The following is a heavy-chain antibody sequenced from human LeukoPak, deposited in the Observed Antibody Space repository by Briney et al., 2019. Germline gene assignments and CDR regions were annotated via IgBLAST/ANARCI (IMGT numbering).Heavy chain of an antibody. Sequence: EGSLRLSCAVSGFTINSYAMNWVRQAPGKGLEWVALISYDGSNKYYADSVKGRFTISRDTSKGTLFLQMNSLRTEDTAVYYCARANILGDLSFSAFDIWGQGTMVTVSS. J-gene: IGHJ3*02. CDR2: ISYDGSNK. CDR3: ARANILGDLSFSAFDI. D-gene: IGHD3-16*02. V-gene: IGHV3-30*04. CDR1: GFTINSYA.